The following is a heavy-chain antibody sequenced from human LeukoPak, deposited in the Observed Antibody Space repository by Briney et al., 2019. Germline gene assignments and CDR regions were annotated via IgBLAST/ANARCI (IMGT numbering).Heavy chain of an antibody. Sequence: ASETLSLTCTVSGYSISSGYFWGWIRQPPGKGLEWIGSIYRSGTTYYNPSLKSRVTISVDTSKNQFSLKLTSVTAADTAVYYCARGYSSSWYFNWFDPWGQGTLVTVSS. D-gene: IGHD6-13*01. CDR3: ARGYSSSWYFNWFDP. V-gene: IGHV4-38-2*02. J-gene: IGHJ5*02. CDR2: IYRSGTT. CDR1: GYSISSGYF.